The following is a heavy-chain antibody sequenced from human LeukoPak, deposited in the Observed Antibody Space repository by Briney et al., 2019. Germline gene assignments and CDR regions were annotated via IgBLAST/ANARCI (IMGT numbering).Heavy chain of an antibody. CDR3: ARGHGSGSYYYFDY. Sequence: SETLSLTCAVYAGSFSGYYWSWIRQPPGKGLEWLGEINHSGSTNYNPSLKSRVTISVDTSKNQFSLKLSSVTAADTAVYYCARGHGSGSYYYFDYWGQGTLVTVSS. CDR1: AGSFSGYY. J-gene: IGHJ4*02. D-gene: IGHD3-10*01. V-gene: IGHV4-34*01. CDR2: INHSGST.